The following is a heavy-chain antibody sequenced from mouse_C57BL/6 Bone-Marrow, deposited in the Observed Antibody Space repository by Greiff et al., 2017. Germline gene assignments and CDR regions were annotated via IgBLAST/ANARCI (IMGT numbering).Heavy chain of an antibody. D-gene: IGHD1-1*01. J-gene: IGHJ2*01. CDR1: GYTFTSYW. V-gene: IGHV1-69*01. Sequence: QVQLQQPGAELVMPGASVKLSCKASGYTFTSYWMHWVKQRPGQGLEWIGEIDPSDSYTNYNQKFKGKTTLTVDKSSSTAYMQLSSLTSEDAAVYYCALPYFDYWGQGTTLTVSS. CDR3: ALPYFDY. CDR2: IDPSDSYT.